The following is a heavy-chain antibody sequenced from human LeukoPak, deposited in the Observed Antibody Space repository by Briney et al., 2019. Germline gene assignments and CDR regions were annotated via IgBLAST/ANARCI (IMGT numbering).Heavy chain of an antibody. D-gene: IGHD6-19*01. Sequence: SQTLSLTCAISGDSVSSNTAAWNWIRQSPSRGLEWLGRIYYRSKWYNDYAVSVKSRITIDPDAAKNQFSLQLITLTREDTAVYYWARSYGSGRSFDYWGQGTLVTVSS. V-gene: IGHV6-1*01. CDR1: GDSVSSNTAA. CDR3: ARSYGSGRSFDY. CDR2: IYYRSKWYN. J-gene: IGHJ4*02.